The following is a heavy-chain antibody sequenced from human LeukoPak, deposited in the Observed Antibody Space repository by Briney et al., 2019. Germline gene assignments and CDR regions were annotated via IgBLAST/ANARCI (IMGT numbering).Heavy chain of an antibody. CDR2: IYYSGST. V-gene: IGHV4-59*01. CDR1: GGSISNYY. Sequence: SETLSLTCTVSGGSISNYYWSWIRQPPGKGLEWIGYIYYSGSTNYNPSLKSRVTISVDTSKDQFSLKLSSVTAADTAVYYCARVMGDYYDSSGYPGQKYYLDYWGQGTLVTVSS. J-gene: IGHJ4*02. D-gene: IGHD3-22*01. CDR3: ARVMGDYYDSSGYPGQKYYLDY.